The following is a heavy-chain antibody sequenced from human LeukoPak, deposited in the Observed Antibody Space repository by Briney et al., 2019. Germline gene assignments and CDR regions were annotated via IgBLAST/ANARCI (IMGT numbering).Heavy chain of an antibody. Sequence: PGGSLRLSCAASGFTFSSYAMSWVRQAPGKGLEWVGFIRSKAYGGTTEYAASVKGRFTISRDDSKSIAYLQMNSLKTEDTAVYYCTRTVHYEDAFDIWGQGTMVTVSS. J-gene: IGHJ3*02. CDR2: IRSKAYGGTT. CDR3: TRTVHYEDAFDI. V-gene: IGHV3-49*04. CDR1: GFTFSSYA. D-gene: IGHD3-16*01.